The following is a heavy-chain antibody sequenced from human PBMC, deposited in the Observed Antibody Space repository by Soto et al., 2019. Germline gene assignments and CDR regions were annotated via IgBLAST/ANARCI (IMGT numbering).Heavy chain of an antibody. CDR1: GFTFSSYD. J-gene: IGHJ3*02. D-gene: IGHD3-3*01. CDR3: ARKKGYDFWSGYYHAFDI. V-gene: IGHV3-13*01. Sequence: GGSLRLSCAASGFTFSSYDMHWVRQATGKGLEWVSAIGTAGDTYYPGSVKGRFTISRENAKNSLYLQMNSLRAGDTAVYYCARKKGYDFWSGYYHAFDIWGQGTMVTVSS. CDR2: IGTAGDT.